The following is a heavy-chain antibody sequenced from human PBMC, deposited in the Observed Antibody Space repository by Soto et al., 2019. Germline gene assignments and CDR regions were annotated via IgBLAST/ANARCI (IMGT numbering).Heavy chain of an antibody. V-gene: IGHV1-69*18. CDR1: GGTFSSYP. CDR2: IIPIFDTT. D-gene: IGHD3-22*01. Sequence: QEQLVQSGAEVKKPGSSVKVSCKASGGTFSSYPISWVRQAPGQGLEWMGRIIPIFDTTTYAQKFQGRVTITADESTSTAYVEVSSRRSEDTAVYYCASPNLYSSAYLVRHQWSAYATWGQGTQVTVSS. J-gene: IGHJ4*02. CDR3: ASPNLYSSAYLVRHQWSAYAT.